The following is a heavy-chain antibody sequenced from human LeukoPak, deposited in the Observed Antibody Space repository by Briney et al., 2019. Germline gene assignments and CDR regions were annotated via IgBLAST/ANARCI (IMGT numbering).Heavy chain of an antibody. CDR1: GFTLSSYA. V-gene: IGHV3-30-3*01. J-gene: IGHJ4*02. Sequence: PGGSLRLSCAASGFTLSSYAMDWVRQAPGKGVEWVAVISYDGSNKYYADSVKGRFTISRDNSKSTVYLQMNSLRPEDTAMYYCARPSPPGDGYNPCDYWGPGALVIVSS. D-gene: IGHD5-24*01. CDR3: ARPSPPGDGYNPCDY. CDR2: ISYDGSNK.